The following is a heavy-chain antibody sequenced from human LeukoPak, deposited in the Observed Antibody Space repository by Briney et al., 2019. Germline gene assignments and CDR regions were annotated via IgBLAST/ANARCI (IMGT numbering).Heavy chain of an antibody. D-gene: IGHD3-22*01. V-gene: IGHV4-34*01. J-gene: IGHJ6*02. CDR1: GGSVSGYY. Sequence: PSETLSLACGVYGGSVSGYYWNWIRQPPGKGLEWIGEINHSGSTCYNPSLKSRVTISLDTSKNQFSLKLRSVTAADTAVYYCASRGDPRSSGYYHATNYYGMDVWGQGTTVTVSS. CDR2: INHSGST. CDR3: ASRGDPRSSGYYHATNYYGMDV.